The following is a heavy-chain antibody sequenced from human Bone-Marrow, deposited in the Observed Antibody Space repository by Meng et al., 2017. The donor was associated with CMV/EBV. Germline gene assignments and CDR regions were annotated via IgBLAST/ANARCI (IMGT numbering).Heavy chain of an antibody. D-gene: IGHD1-26*01. J-gene: IGHJ4*01. CDR3: AREARSYTSYYFDY. V-gene: IGHV3-53*01. CDR1: GFTVSSNY. Sequence: GGSLRLSCAASGFTVSSNYMSWVRQAPGKGLEWVSVIYSGGSTYYADSVKGRFTISRDNSKNTLYLQMNSLRAEDTAVYYCAREARSYTSYYFDYWGHGTLVTVSS. CDR2: IYSGGST.